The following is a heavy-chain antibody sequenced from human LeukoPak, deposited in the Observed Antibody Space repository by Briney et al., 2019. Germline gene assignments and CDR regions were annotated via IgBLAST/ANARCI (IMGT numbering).Heavy chain of an antibody. CDR1: GFTFSSYA. CDR2: ISGSGGST. D-gene: IGHD3-22*01. CDR3: AKGHSSGSPAYDY. Sequence: PGGSLRLSCAASGFTFSSYAMSWVRQAPGQGLEWVSAISGSGGSTYYADSVKGRFTISRDNSKNTLCLQMNSLRAEDTAVYYCAKGHSSGSPAYDYWGQGTLVTVSS. J-gene: IGHJ4*02. V-gene: IGHV3-23*01.